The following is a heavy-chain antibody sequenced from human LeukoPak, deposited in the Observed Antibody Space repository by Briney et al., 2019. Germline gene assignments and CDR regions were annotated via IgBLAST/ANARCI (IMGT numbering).Heavy chain of an antibody. J-gene: IGHJ6*03. V-gene: IGHV4-59*01. Sequence: PSETLSLTCTVSGGSISTYYWSWIRQPPGKGLEWIGFIYYSGSTNYNPSLKSRVTISVDTSKNQFSLRLNSVTAADTAVYYCARAVGATAPPGYYYYYYMDVWGKGTTVTLSS. CDR3: ARAVGATAPPGYYYYYYMDV. CDR1: GGSISTYY. D-gene: IGHD1-26*01. CDR2: IYYSGST.